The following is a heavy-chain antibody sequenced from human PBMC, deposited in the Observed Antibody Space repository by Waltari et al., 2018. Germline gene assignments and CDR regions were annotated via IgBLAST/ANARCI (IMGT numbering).Heavy chain of an antibody. CDR1: GFTFSSYG. CDR2: IWYDGSNK. Sequence: QVQLVESGGGVVQPGRSLRLSCAASGFTFSSYGIHRVRQAPGKGLEWVAVIWYDGSNKYYADSVKGRFTISRDNSKNTLYLQMNSLRAEDTAMYYCAKGIAAARGFDYWGQGTLVTVSS. J-gene: IGHJ4*02. CDR3: AKGIAAARGFDY. V-gene: IGHV3-30*18. D-gene: IGHD6-13*01.